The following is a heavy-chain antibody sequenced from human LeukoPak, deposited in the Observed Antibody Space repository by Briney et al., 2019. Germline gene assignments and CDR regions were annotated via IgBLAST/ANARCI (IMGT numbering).Heavy chain of an antibody. V-gene: IGHV3-53*01. CDR3: ASRHCSGGGCYFAGADPFDY. Sequence: PGGSLRLSCAASGFTVSSTYMSWVRQAPGKGLEWVSVIYSGGNIYYKDSVKGRFTISRDTSKNTLYLQMNSLRAEDTAVYFCASRHCSGGGCYFAGADPFDYWGQGTLVTVSS. J-gene: IGHJ4*02. D-gene: IGHD2-15*01. CDR1: GFTVSSTY. CDR2: IYSGGNI.